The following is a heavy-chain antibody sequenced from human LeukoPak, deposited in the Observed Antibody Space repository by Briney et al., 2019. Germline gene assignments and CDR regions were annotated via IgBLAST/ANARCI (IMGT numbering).Heavy chain of an antibody. CDR1: GFTFSSYA. J-gene: IGHJ2*01. CDR2: ISGSGDST. CDR3: AKGDYGGWYFDL. Sequence: PGGSLRLSCAVSGFTFSSYAMSWVRQAPGKGLEWVSVISGSGDSTYYADSVKGRFTISRDNSKNTLYLQMNSLRAEDTAVYYCAKGDYGGWYFDLWGRGTLVTVSS. V-gene: IGHV3-23*01. D-gene: IGHD4-23*01.